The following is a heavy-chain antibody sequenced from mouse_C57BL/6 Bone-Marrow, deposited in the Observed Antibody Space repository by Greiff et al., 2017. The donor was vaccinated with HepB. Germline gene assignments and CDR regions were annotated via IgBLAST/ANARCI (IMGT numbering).Heavy chain of an antibody. V-gene: IGHV1-81*01. CDR3: ARGDYGSSFLFAY. CDR2: IYPRSGNT. J-gene: IGHJ3*01. D-gene: IGHD1-1*01. CDR1: GYTFTSYG. Sequence: VQLQQSGAELARPGASVKLSCKASGYTFTSYGISWVKQRTGQGLEWIGEIYPRSGNTYYNEKFKGKATLTADKSSSTAYMELRSLTSEDSAVYFCARGDYGSSFLFAYWGQGTLVTVSA.